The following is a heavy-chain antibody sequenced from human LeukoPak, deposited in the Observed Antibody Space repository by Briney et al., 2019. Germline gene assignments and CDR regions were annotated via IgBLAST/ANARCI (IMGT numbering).Heavy chain of an antibody. CDR1: GGSVSSGSYY. J-gene: IGHJ4*02. CDR2: IYYSGST. D-gene: IGHD6-19*01. Sequence: PSETLSLTCTVSGGSVSSGSYYWSWIRQPPGKGVEWIGYIYYSGSTNYNPSLKSRVTISVDTSKNQFSLKLSSVTAADTAVYYCARAGIRDSSGWYWGYWGQGTLVTVSS. CDR3: ARAGIRDSSGWYWGY. V-gene: IGHV4-61*01.